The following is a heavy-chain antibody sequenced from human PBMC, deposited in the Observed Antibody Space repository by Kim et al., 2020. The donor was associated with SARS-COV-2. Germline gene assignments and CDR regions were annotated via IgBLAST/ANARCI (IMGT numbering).Heavy chain of an antibody. J-gene: IGHJ4*02. CDR2: IYYSGST. Sequence: SETLSLTCTVSGGSISSSSYYWGWTRQPPGKGLEWIRSIYYSGSTYYNPSLKSRVTISVDTSKNQFSLKLSSVTAADTAVYYCARHSRIVVVPAAILAWGQGTLVTVSS. CDR1: GGSISSSSYY. V-gene: IGHV4-39*01. D-gene: IGHD2-2*01. CDR3: ARHSRIVVVPAAILA.